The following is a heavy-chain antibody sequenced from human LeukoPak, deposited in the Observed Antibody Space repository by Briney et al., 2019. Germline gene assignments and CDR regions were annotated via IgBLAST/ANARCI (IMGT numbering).Heavy chain of an antibody. D-gene: IGHD2-2*01. J-gene: IGHJ3*02. CDR3: AKIYCSSTSCYYDAFDI. Sequence: PGGSLRLSCAASGFTFSSYSMNWVRQAPGKGLEWVSSISSSSSYIYYADSVKGRFTISRDNAKNSLYLQMNSLRAEDTAVYYCAKIYCSSTSCYYDAFDIWGQGTTVTVSS. V-gene: IGHV3-21*01. CDR1: GFTFSSYS. CDR2: ISSSSSYI.